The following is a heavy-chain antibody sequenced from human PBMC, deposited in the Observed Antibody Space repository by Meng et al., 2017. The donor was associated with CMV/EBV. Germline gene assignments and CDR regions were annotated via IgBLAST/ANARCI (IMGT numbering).Heavy chain of an antibody. V-gene: IGHV1-18*01. J-gene: IGHJ4*02. D-gene: IGHD3-22*01. CDR1: GYTFNTFG. Sequence: QVQLVQSGPEVKKPGASVQVSCTASGYTFNTFGISWVRQAPGQGLEWMGWISGYNGVPNYEPKMQGKVTMTTDPSTSTAYLELRSLRSDDTAVYFCARDASFYYDSTGYHSAYWGQGTLVTVSS. CDR3: ARDASFYYDSTGYHSAY. CDR2: ISGYNGVP.